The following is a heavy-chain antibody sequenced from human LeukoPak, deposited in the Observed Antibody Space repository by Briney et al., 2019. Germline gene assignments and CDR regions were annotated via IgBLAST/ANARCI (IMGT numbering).Heavy chain of an antibody. CDR2: ISSSSSTI. D-gene: IGHD2-8*01. CDR3: ARGKYALGY. J-gene: IGHJ4*02. V-gene: IGHV3-48*01. Sequence: GGSLRLSCAASGFTFSSYSMNWVRQAPRKGLEWVSYISSSSSTIYYADSVKGRFTISRDNAKNSLYLQMNSLRAEDTAVYYYARGKYALGYWGQGTLVTVSS. CDR1: GFTFSSYS.